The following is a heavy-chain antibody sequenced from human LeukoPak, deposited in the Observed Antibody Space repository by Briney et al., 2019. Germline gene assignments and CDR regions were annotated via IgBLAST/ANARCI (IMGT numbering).Heavy chain of an antibody. J-gene: IGHJ4*02. CDR3: ARDRRVRGVIIPDY. CDR1: GYTFTSYG. Sequence: GASVKVSCKASGYTFTSYGISWVRQAPGQGLEWMGWISAYNGNTNYAQKLQGRVTMTTDTSTSTAYMELRSLRSDDTAVYYCARDRRVRGVIIPDYWGQGTLVTVSS. V-gene: IGHV1-18*01. CDR2: ISAYNGNT. D-gene: IGHD3-10*01.